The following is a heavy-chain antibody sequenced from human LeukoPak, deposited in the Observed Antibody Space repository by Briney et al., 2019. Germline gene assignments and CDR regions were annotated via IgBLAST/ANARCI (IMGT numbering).Heavy chain of an antibody. CDR2: IYYSAST. CDR3: ATLISPRCFDP. CDR1: GGSIRSSRDY. V-gene: IGHV4-39*01. J-gene: IGHJ5*02. Sequence: SETLSLTCTVSGGSIRSSRDYWAWIRRPPGKGLEWIANIYYSASTYYSPSLKSRVTISVDTSKNQFYLKLSSVTAADTAVYYCATLISPRCFDPWGQGILVTVSS.